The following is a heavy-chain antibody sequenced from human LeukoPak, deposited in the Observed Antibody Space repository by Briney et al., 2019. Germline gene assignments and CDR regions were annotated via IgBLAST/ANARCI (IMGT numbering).Heavy chain of an antibody. Sequence: ASVKVSCKASGGTFSSYAISWVRQAPGQGLEWTGRIIPILGIANYAQKFQGRVTITADKSTSTAYMELSSLRSEDTAVYYCARETFDGDRNWFDPWGQGTLVTVSS. D-gene: IGHD4-17*01. CDR3: ARETFDGDRNWFDP. CDR1: GGTFSSYA. J-gene: IGHJ5*02. V-gene: IGHV1-69*04. CDR2: IIPILGIA.